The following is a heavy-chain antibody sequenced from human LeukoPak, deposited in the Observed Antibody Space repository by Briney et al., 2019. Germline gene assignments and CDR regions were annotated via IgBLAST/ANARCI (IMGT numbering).Heavy chain of an antibody. Sequence: PGGSLRLSCAASGFTFDDYGMSWVRQAPGKGLEWVSGINWNGGSTGYADSVKGRFTISRDNAKNSLYLQMNSLRAEDTALYYCARGEGCGGDCYHYYYYYMDVWGKGTTVPVSS. CDR2: INWNGGST. V-gene: IGHV3-20*04. J-gene: IGHJ6*03. CDR1: GFTFDDYG. CDR3: ARGEGCGGDCYHYYYYYMDV. D-gene: IGHD2-21*02.